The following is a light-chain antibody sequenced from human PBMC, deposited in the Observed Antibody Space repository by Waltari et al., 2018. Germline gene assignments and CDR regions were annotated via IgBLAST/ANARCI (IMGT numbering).Light chain of an antibody. CDR2: LGS. CDR1: QSLLNSNGYNS. CDR3: MQALQTPT. Sequence: DIVMTQSPLSLPVTPGEPASISCRSSQSLLNSNGYNSLDWYLQKPWQSPQLLIYLGSNRASGVPDRFSGSGSGTDFTLKISRVEAEDVGVYYCMQALQTPTFGQGTRLEIK. J-gene: IGKJ5*01. V-gene: IGKV2-28*01.